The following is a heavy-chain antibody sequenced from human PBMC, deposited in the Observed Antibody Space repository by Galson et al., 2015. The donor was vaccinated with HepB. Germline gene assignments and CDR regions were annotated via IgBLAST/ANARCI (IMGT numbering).Heavy chain of an antibody. J-gene: IGHJ4*02. V-gene: IGHV3-23*01. CDR2: ISGSGTKT. D-gene: IGHD3-16*01. Sequence: SLRLSCAASGFTFSNYAMTWVRQAPGKGLEWVSVISGSGTKTYYADSVRGRFTISRDNSKNTLYMHMNSLRTEDMAVYYCVKGITSGGDADYFEYWGQGTLVTVSS. CDR3: VKGITSGGDADYFEY. CDR1: GFTFSNYA.